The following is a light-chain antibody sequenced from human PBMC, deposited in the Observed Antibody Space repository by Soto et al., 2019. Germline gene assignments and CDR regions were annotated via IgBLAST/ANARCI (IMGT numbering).Light chain of an antibody. V-gene: IGKV1-17*01. CDR1: QDIRTD. Sequence: DIQMTQSPSSLSASIGDRVTITCRASQDIRTDLVWYQQKPGKAPNRLIYAASTLQSGVPSRFSGSGSGTQFTLTISSLQPEDFATYYCLQRNAYPWAFGPGTEVEV. CDR2: AAS. CDR3: LQRNAYPWA. J-gene: IGKJ1*01.